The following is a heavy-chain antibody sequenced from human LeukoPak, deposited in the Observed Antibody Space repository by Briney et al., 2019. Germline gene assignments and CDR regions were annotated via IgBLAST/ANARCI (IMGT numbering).Heavy chain of an antibody. J-gene: IGHJ4*02. CDR1: GGSFSGYY. V-gene: IGHV4-34*01. CDR2: INHSGST. CDR3: AGDSGYPGY. Sequence: SETLPLTCAVYGGSFSGYYWSWIRQPPGKGLEWIGEINHSGSTNYNPSLKSRVTISVDTSKNQFSLKLSSVTAADTAVYYCAGDSGYPGYWGQGTLVTVSS. D-gene: IGHD5-12*01.